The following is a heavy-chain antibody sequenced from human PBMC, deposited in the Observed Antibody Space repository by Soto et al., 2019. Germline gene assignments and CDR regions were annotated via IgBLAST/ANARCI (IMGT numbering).Heavy chain of an antibody. CDR2: IIPIFGTA. D-gene: IGHD6-13*01. CDR1: GGTFSSYA. Sequence: SVKVSCKASGGTFSSYAISWVRQAPGQGLEWMGGIIPIFGTANYAQKFQGRVTITADESTSTAYMELSSLRSEDTAVYYCARVRFVAPAGNYYYGMDVCGQGTTVTFSS. CDR3: ARVRFVAPAGNYYYGMDV. J-gene: IGHJ6*02. V-gene: IGHV1-69*13.